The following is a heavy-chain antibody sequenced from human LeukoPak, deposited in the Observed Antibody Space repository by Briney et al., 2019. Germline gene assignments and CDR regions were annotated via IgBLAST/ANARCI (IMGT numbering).Heavy chain of an antibody. CDR3: ARSSVRKELWFDC. CDR2: LDWDDDK. CDR1: GFSLPTAGMR. J-gene: IGHJ5*01. V-gene: IGHV2-70*04. D-gene: IGHD1-1*01. Sequence: ESGPALVKPTQTLTLTCTFSGFSLPTAGMRVTWVRQPPGKALESLARLDWDDDKFYSTSLKTRLTISKDTSKNQVVLTMANVDPVDTATYYCARSSVRKELWFDCWGQGILVTVSS.